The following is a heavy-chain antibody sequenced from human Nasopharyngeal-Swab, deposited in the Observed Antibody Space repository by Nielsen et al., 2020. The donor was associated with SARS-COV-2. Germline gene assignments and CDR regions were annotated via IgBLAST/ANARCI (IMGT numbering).Heavy chain of an antibody. CDR1: GYTFTTYW. CDR2: IYGGDSDT. J-gene: IGHJ6*01. CDR3: ARLPSAYPYYNDMDV. D-gene: IGHD2-21*01. Sequence: GESLKIPCQGSGYTFTTYWIGWVRQMPGKGLEWMGIIYGGDSDTRYSPSFQGQVTISADKSSNTAHLQWSSLKASDTAIYYCARLPSAYPYYNDMDVWGQGTTVIVSA. V-gene: IGHV5-51*01.